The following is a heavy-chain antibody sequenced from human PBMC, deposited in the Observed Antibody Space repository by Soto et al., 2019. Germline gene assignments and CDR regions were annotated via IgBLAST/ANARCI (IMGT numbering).Heavy chain of an antibody. CDR1: GGTFSSYT. J-gene: IGHJ2*01. CDR2: IIPIFGTA. CDR3: VRRNPRGLQLWYSDL. V-gene: IGHV1-69*12. Sequence: QVQLVQSGAEVKKPGTSVTVTCKTSGGTFSSYTISWVRQAPGQALEWMGGIIPIFGTANYAQKFQGRVTITADESTSTAYMEWRSPRSEDTAVYFCVRRNPRGLQLWYSDLCCRGALVSVSS. D-gene: IGHD5-12*01.